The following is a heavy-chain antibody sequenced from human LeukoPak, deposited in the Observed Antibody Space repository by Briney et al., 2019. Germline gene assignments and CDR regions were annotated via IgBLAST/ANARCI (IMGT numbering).Heavy chain of an antibody. CDR2: IYPGDSDT. V-gene: IGHV5-51*01. CDR3: ARALLYYDILTGYYN. Sequence: GESLQISCKGSGYSFTSYWIGWVRQMPGKGLEWMGIIYPGDSDTRYSPSFQGQVTISADKSISTAYLQWSSLKASDTAMYYCARALLYYDILTGYYNWGQGTLVTVSS. J-gene: IGHJ4*02. CDR1: GYSFTSYW. D-gene: IGHD3-9*01.